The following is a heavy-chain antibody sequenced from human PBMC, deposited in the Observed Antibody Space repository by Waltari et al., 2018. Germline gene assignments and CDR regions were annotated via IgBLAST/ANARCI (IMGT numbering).Heavy chain of an antibody. V-gene: IGHV3-23*01. CDR1: GFTFSSYA. J-gene: IGHJ4*02. CDR2: ISGSGGST. D-gene: IGHD3-10*01. Sequence: EVQLLESGGGLVQPGGSLRLSCAASGFTFSSYAMSWVRQAPGKGLGWVSAISGSGGSTYYADSVKGRFTISRDNSKNTLYLQMNSLRAEDTAVYYCAKDFGLLWFGEVPYYFDYWGQGTLVTVSS. CDR3: AKDFGLLWFGEVPYYFDY.